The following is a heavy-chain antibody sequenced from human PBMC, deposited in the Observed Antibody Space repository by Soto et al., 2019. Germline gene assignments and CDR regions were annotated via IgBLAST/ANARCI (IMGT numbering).Heavy chain of an antibody. D-gene: IGHD3-10*01. CDR3: ATYYYGSGSYYNAFDI. CDR1: GFTFSDHY. J-gene: IGHJ3*02. Sequence: GGSLRLSCAASGFTFSDHYMDWVRQAPGKGLEWVGRTRNKANSYTTEYAASVKGRFTISRDDSKNSLYLQMNSLKTEDTAVYYCATYYYGSGSYYNAFDIWGQGTMVTVSS. V-gene: IGHV3-72*01. CDR2: TRNKANSYTT.